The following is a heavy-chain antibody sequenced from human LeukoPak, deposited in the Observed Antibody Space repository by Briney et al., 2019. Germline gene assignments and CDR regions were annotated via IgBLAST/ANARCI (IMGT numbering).Heavy chain of an antibody. V-gene: IGHV3-23*01. CDR1: GFTFSNYP. J-gene: IGHJ4*02. CDR2: ISGSGGST. Sequence: GGSLRLSCAASGFTFSNYPMSWVRQAPGKGMEWVSAISGSGGSTYYADSVKGRFTISRDNSKNTLYLQMNSLRAEDTAVYYCAKDELLEMATCSYFDYWGQGTLVTVSS. CDR3: AKDELLEMATCSYFDY. D-gene: IGHD5-24*01.